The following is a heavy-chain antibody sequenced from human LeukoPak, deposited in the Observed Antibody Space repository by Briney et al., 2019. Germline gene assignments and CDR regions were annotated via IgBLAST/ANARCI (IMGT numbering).Heavy chain of an antibody. Sequence: GGSLRLSCAASGFTFSSYALHWVRQAPGKGLEWVAVISYDGSSKYYADSVKGRFTISRDNSKNTLYLQMNSLRAEDTAVYYCARGRGNYYGMDVWGQGTTVTVSS. J-gene: IGHJ6*02. V-gene: IGHV3-30-3*01. CDR1: GFTFSSYA. CDR2: ISYDGSSK. CDR3: ARGRGNYYGMDV.